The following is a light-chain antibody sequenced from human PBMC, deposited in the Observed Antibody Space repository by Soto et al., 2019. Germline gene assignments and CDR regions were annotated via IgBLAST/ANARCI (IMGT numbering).Light chain of an antibody. CDR1: QSVDIN. V-gene: IGKV3-15*01. CDR3: QQYDQWWT. J-gene: IGKJ1*01. Sequence: IVLTQSPDTLSVSPGDRVTLSCRAIQSVDINLAWCQQRTGQAPRLLVYGASIRATGITDRFSGSGSGTEFSLTINSLQSEDFGVYFCQQYDQWWTFGQGTKV. CDR2: GAS.